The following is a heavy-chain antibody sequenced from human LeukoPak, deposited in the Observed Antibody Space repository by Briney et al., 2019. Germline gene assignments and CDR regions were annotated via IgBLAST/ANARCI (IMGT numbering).Heavy chain of an antibody. CDR3: AKDSGLQRFPFDP. V-gene: IGHV3-23*01. CDR2: ISGSGGST. CDR1: GCTFSCYA. Sequence: GGSVRLSCAASGCTFSCYAISWVRQAPGKGLEWVSAISGSGGSTYYADSVKGRFTISRDNSKNTLYLQMNSLRAEDTAVYYCAKDSGLQRFPFDPWGQGTLVTVSS. D-gene: IGHD4-4*01. J-gene: IGHJ5*02.